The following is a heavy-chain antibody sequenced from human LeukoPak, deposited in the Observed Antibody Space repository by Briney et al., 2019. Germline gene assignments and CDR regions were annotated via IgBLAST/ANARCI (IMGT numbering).Heavy chain of an antibody. V-gene: IGHV4-59*01. CDR2: IYYSGST. J-gene: IGHJ6*04. Sequence: SETLSLTCTDSGGSFSSDYWSWIRQPPGKGLEWIGYIYYSGSTNYNPSLKSRVTISVDTSKNQFSLKLSSVTAADTAVYYCARELGAVWGKGTTVTVSS. CDR1: GGSFSSDY. CDR3: ARELGAV.